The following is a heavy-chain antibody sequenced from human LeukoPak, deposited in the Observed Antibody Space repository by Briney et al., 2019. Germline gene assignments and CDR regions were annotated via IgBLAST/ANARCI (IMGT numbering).Heavy chain of an antibody. V-gene: IGHV3-7*01. CDR3: AREGSIFGVVITPYYFDY. CDR1: GFTFSSYW. Sequence: PGGSLRLSCAASGFTFSSYWMSWVRQAPGKGLEWVANIKQDGSEKYYADSVKGRFTISRDNSKNTLYLQMNSLRAEDTAVYYCAREGSIFGVVITPYYFDYWGQGTLVTVSS. D-gene: IGHD3-3*01. J-gene: IGHJ4*02. CDR2: IKQDGSEK.